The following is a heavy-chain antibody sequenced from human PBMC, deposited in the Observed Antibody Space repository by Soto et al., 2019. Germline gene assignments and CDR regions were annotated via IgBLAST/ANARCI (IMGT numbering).Heavy chain of an antibody. J-gene: IGHJ3*02. Sequence: PSDTLSLTCAFSCGSISSSNWWSWVRQPPGKGLELIGEIYHIVSTNYNPSLKSRVTISVDKSKNQFSLKLSSVTAADTAVYYCARAGQQLVGGAFDIWGQGTMVTVSS. D-gene: IGHD6-6*01. V-gene: IGHV4-4*02. CDR3: ARAGQQLVGGAFDI. CDR1: CGSISSSNW. CDR2: IYHIVST.